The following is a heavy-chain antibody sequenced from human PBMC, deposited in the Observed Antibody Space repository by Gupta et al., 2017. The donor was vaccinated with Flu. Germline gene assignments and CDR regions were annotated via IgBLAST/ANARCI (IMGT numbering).Heavy chain of an antibody. CDR1: GFTFDDYA. D-gene: IGHD3-10*01. V-gene: IGHV3-9*01. J-gene: IGHJ6*02. CDR2: ISWNSGSI. CDR3: AKDINYDGSGVSYYGMDV. Sequence: EVQLVESGGGLVQPGRSLRLSCAASGFTFDDYAMHWVRPAPGKGLEVVAGISWNSGSIGYADSVKGRVTISRDNAKNSLYRQMSSLRAEETALYDCAKDINYDGSGVSYYGMDVWGQETTVTVSS.